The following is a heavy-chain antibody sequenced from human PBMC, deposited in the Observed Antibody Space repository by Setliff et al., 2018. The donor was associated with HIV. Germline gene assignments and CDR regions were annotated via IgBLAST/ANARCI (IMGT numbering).Heavy chain of an antibody. J-gene: IGHJ4*02. Sequence: ASVKVSCKASGYTFTNHLLYWVRQAPGQRLEWMGWINADNGNTRYSQKFQGRVTITRDISASSAYMELSSLTSQDTDVYYCARVIPDYGDYYFYYWCQGTLVTVSS. CDR2: INADNGNT. V-gene: IGHV1-3*01. CDR1: GYTFTNHL. D-gene: IGHD4-17*01. CDR3: ARVIPDYGDYYFYY.